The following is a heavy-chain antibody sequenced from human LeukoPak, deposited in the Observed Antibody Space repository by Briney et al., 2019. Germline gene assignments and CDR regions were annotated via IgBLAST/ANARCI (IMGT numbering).Heavy chain of an antibody. J-gene: IGHJ4*02. D-gene: IGHD4-17*01. CDR1: GYTFTSYD. CDR2: MNPNSGNT. Sequence: ASVKVSCKASGYTFTSYDINWVRQATGQGLEWMGWMNPNSGNTGYAQKFQGRVTMTRNTSISTAYMELSSLRSEDTAVYYCARAPDYGDYGGLEIDYWGQGTLVTVSS. CDR3: ARAPDYGDYGGLEIDY. V-gene: IGHV1-8*01.